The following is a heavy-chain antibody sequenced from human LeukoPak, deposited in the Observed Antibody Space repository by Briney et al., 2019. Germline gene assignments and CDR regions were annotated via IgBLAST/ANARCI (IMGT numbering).Heavy chain of an antibody. CDR2: ISAYNGNT. CDR3: ARGPYVLLWFGEFPSFDY. J-gene: IGHJ4*02. Sequence: ASVKVSCKASGYTFTSYGISWVRQAPGQGLEWMGWISAYNGNTNYAQKLLGRVTMTTDTSTSTAYMELRSLRSDDTAVYYCARGPYVLLWFGEFPSFDYWGQGTLVAVS. V-gene: IGHV1-18*01. CDR1: GYTFTSYG. D-gene: IGHD3-10*01.